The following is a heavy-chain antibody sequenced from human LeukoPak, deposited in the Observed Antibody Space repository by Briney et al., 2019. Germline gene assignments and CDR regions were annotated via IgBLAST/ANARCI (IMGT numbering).Heavy chain of an antibody. Sequence: PGGSLRLSCAASGFTFSNYGMHWVRQAPGKGLEWVAVISYDGSNKYYADSVEGRFTISRGNSKNTLCLQMHSLRAEDTAVYYCAKGSSSGWYYFGYWGQGTLVTVSS. CDR3: AKGSSSGWYYFGY. CDR2: ISYDGSNK. CDR1: GFTFSNYG. V-gene: IGHV3-30*18. D-gene: IGHD6-19*01. J-gene: IGHJ4*02.